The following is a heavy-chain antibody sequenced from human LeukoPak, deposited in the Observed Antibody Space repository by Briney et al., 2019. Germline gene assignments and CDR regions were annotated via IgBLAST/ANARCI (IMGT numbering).Heavy chain of an antibody. D-gene: IGHD3-22*01. CDR2: INPDASII. CDR1: GFAFSSSW. Sequence: GGSLRLSCAASGFAFSSSWMHWVRQAPGKGLVWVSRINPDASIITYADSVRGRFTISRDNAKNTVCLQMNSLRAEDTAVYYCARAMISGSEYWGQGTLVTVSS. V-gene: IGHV3-74*01. J-gene: IGHJ4*02. CDR3: ARAMISGSEY.